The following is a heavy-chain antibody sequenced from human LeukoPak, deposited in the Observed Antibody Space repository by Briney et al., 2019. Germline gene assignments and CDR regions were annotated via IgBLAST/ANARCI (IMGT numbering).Heavy chain of an antibody. D-gene: IGHD6-6*01. CDR2: INPNSGGT. Sequence: ASVKVSCKASGYTFTGYYMHWVRQAPGQGLEWMGWINPNSGGTNYAQKFQGRVTMTRDTSTSTVYMELSSLRPEDTAVYYCARDRAARLLFDYWGQGTLVTVSS. J-gene: IGHJ4*02. CDR3: ARDRAARLLFDY. CDR1: GYTFTGYY. V-gene: IGHV1-2*02.